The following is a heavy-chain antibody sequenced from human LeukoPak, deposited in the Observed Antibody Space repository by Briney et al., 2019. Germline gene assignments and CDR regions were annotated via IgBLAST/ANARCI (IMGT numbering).Heavy chain of an antibody. CDR3: ARSQSTMATWSLDY. CDR2: INQDGSDI. CDR1: GFTFNKYR. J-gene: IGHJ4*02. Sequence: GGSLRLSCATSGFTFNKYRMTWVRQAPGKGLGWVANINQDGSDIYYLDSLGGRFTISRDNAAGSLFLHMDSLTVEDTAVYYCARSQSTMATWSLDYWGRGTRVTVSS. D-gene: IGHD5-24*01. V-gene: IGHV3-7*01.